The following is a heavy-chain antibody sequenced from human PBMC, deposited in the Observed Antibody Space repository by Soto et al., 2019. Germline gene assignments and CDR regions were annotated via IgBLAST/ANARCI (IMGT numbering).Heavy chain of an antibody. CDR1: GFTFNNYA. D-gene: IGHD2-8*01. CDR2: ISPNGDST. Sequence: EVQLLESGGGLVQPGGSLRLACAASGFTFNNYAMNWVRQAPGRGLEWFSIISPNGDSTYYADSVKGRFTISRDNSQNTVFLPMNSLRAEDTAIYFCAKVRLTDYLRYAPHLWGQGTLVTVSS. CDR3: AKVRLTDYLRYAPHL. V-gene: IGHV3-23*01. J-gene: IGHJ3*01.